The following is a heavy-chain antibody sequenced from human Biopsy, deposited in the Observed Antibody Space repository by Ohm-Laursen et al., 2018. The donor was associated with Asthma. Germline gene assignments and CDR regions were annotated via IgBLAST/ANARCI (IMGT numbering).Heavy chain of an antibody. CDR1: GDTFRTSA. CDR3: ASDFPKDYVRYNFQF. J-gene: IGHJ4*02. CDR2: IMTVFGTT. V-gene: IGHV1-69*06. D-gene: IGHD4-17*01. Sequence: SSVKVSCKTSGDTFRTSAFSWVRQAPGQGLEWLGGIMTVFGTTNYAQKFQGRVTITEDTSTDTAYMELSSLSSDDTAVYYCASDFPKDYVRYNFQFWGQGTLVTVSS.